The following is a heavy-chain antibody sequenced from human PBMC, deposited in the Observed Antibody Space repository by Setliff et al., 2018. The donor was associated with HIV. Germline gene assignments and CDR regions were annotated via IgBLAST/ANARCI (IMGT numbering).Heavy chain of an antibody. CDR3: AREGQWLDVGDPFDI. D-gene: IGHD6-19*01. Sequence: ASVKVSCKASGYTFTSYAMHWVRQAPGQGLEWLGWIIPGNGNTKYSQKFQGRVTITRDTSASTAYMQLSSLRSEDRAVYYCAREGQWLDVGDPFDIWGQGTMVTVSS. J-gene: IGHJ3*02. CDR2: IIPGNGNT. CDR1: GYTFTSYA. V-gene: IGHV1-3*01.